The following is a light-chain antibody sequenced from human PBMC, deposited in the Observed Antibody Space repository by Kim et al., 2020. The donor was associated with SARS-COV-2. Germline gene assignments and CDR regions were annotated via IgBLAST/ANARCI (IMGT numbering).Light chain of an antibody. J-gene: IGLJ3*02. CDR3: QAWDGSWV. CDR2: QDS. V-gene: IGLV3-1*01. CDR1: TLGDKY. Sequence: VHVSPGKTASITCCGNTLGDKYACGYKQRQGQSPVLVIYQDSKRPPGIPERFSGSNCGNTATLPIGGTKAREEADYYCQAWDGSWVFGGGTQLTVL.